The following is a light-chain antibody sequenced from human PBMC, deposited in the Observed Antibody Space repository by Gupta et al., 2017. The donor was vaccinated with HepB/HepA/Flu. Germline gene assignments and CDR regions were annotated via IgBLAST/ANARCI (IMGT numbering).Light chain of an antibody. Sequence: EIVLTQSPATLSLSPGERATLSCRASQSVGGQLAWYQQKPGQAPRLVISDASNRATGVPARFSGGGSGTDFTLTISSLESEDFAVYYCQQRSNWPLTFGGGTKVEIK. CDR1: QSVGGQ. CDR3: QQRSNWPLT. CDR2: DAS. J-gene: IGKJ4*01. V-gene: IGKV3-11*01.